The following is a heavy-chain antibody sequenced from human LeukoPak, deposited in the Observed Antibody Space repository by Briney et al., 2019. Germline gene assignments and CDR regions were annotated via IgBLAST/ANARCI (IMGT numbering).Heavy chain of an antibody. Sequence: SETLSLTCAVSGGSFSGYYWSWIRQPPGKGLEWIGEINHSGSTNYNPSLKSRVTISVDTSKNQFSLKLSSVTAADTAVYYCARDAGHQLSRRNYYAMDVWGQGTTVTVSS. J-gene: IGHJ6*02. CDR3: ARDAGHQLSRRNYYAMDV. V-gene: IGHV4-34*01. CDR1: GGSFSGYY. CDR2: INHSGST. D-gene: IGHD1-1*01.